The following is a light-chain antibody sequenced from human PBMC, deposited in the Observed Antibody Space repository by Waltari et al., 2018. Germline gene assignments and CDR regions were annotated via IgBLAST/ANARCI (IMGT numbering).Light chain of an antibody. Sequence: EIVFTQSPGSLSLSPGDRATPSCRAKQSVGRTFGWYQQKPGQAPSLVIYGASIRATGIPDRFSGSGSGTDFSLTISRLEPEDFAVYYCQHYVALPVTFGQGTKVEIK. V-gene: IGKV3-20*01. CDR2: GAS. J-gene: IGKJ1*01. CDR1: QSVGRTF. CDR3: QHYVALPVT.